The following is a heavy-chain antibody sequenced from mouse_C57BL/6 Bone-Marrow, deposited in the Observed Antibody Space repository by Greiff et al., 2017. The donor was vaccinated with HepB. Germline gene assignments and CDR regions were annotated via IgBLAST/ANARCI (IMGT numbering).Heavy chain of an antibody. V-gene: IGHV2-2*01. J-gene: IGHJ1*03. Sequence: VKLMESGPGLVQPSQSLSITCTVSGFSLTSYGVHWVRQSPGKGLEWLGVIWSGGSTDYNAAFISRLSISKDNSKSQVFFKMNSLQADDTAIYYCVLYSNYWYFDVWGTGTTVTVSS. D-gene: IGHD2-5*01. CDR3: VLYSNYWYFDV. CDR2: IWSGGST. CDR1: GFSLTSYG.